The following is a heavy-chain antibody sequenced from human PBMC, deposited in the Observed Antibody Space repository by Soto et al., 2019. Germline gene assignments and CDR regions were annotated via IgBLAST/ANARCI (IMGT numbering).Heavy chain of an antibody. Sequence: LSLTCAVYGGSFSGYYWSWIRQPPGKGLEWIGEINHSGSTNYNPSLKSRVTISVDTSKNQFSLKLSSVTAADTAVYYFARCKADYYDSSGYCPFDYWGQGTLVTVSS. D-gene: IGHD3-22*01. CDR1: GGSFSGYY. V-gene: IGHV4-34*01. CDR3: ARCKADYYDSSGYCPFDY. CDR2: INHSGST. J-gene: IGHJ4*02.